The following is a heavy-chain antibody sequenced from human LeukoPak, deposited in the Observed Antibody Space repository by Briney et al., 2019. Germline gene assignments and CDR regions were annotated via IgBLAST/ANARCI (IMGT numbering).Heavy chain of an antibody. J-gene: IGHJ5*02. CDR2: ISTSSRYI. CDR1: GFTFSDYY. Sequence: GGSLRLSCEASGFTFSDYYMTWIRQAPGKGLEWVSSISTSSRYIYYKDSVRGRFTISRDDAKNSLYLEMNSLRAEDTAVYYCARADCSSSTCYLRRSWFDPWGQGTPVTVSS. D-gene: IGHD2-2*01. CDR3: ARADCSSSTCYLRRSWFDP. V-gene: IGHV3-11*06.